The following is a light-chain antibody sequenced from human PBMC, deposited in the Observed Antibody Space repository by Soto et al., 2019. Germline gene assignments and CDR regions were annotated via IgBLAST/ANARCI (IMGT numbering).Light chain of an antibody. CDR1: QSISSY. CDR2: AAS. J-gene: IGKJ1*01. Sequence: DIQVTQSPSSLSASVGDRVTITCRASQSISSYLNWYQQKPGKAPKLLIYAASSLQSGVPSRFSGSGSGTDFTLTIGSLQPEDFATYYCQQSYNTPWTFGQGTKVEIK. CDR3: QQSYNTPWT. V-gene: IGKV1-39*01.